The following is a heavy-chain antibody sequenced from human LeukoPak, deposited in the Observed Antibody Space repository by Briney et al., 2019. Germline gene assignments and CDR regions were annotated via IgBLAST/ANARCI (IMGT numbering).Heavy chain of an antibody. CDR3: AREGLEMATDY. D-gene: IGHD5-24*01. CDR1: GFTFSTYS. CDR2: ISSSTTYI. J-gene: IGHJ4*02. V-gene: IGHV3-21*01. Sequence: GGSLRLSCAASGFTFSTYSMNWVRQAPGKGLEWVSSISSSTTYIYYADSMKGRFTISRDNAKNSLYLQMNSLRAEDTAVYYCAREGLEMATDYWGQGTLVTVSS.